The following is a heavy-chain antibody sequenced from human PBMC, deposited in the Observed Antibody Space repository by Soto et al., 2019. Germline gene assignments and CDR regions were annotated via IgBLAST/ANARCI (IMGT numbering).Heavy chain of an antibody. CDR1: GGYVSSGSYY. CDR2: IYYSGST. V-gene: IGHV4-61*01. CDR3: ARDLRFGGATNLYYYGMDV. J-gene: IGHJ6*02. Sequence: QVQLQESGPGLVKPSETLSLTCTVSGGYVSSGSYYWSWIRQPPGKGLDWIGYIYYSGSTNYNPSLKSRVTIAVDTSKNQFYLKLSSVTAADTAVYYCARDLRFGGATNLYYYGMDVWGQGTTGTVSS. D-gene: IGHD1-26*01.